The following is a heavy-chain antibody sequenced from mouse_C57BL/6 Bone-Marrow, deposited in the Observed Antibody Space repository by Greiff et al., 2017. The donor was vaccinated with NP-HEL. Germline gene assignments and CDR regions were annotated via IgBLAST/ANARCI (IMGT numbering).Heavy chain of an antibody. D-gene: IGHD1-1*01. CDR3: ARSNYGFAY. CDR1: GYTFTSYT. J-gene: IGHJ3*01. Sequence: QVQLKESGAELARPGASVKMSCQASGYTFTSYTMHWVKQRPGQGLEWIGYINPSSGYTKYNQKFKDTATWTADKSSSTAYMHLSSLTSEDSAVYYCARSNYGFAYWGQGTLVSVSA. CDR2: INPSSGYT. V-gene: IGHV1-4*01.